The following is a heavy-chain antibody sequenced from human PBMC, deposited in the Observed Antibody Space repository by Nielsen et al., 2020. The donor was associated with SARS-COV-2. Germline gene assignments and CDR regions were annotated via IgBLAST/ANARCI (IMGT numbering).Heavy chain of an antibody. D-gene: IGHD3-22*01. Sequence: ASVKVSCKVSGYTLTELSMHWVRQAPGKGLEWMGGFDPEDGETIYAQKFQGRVTMTEDTSTDTAYMELSSLRAEDTALYTCAKGLMTMKLVIVNDAPDIWGQGTMVTVSS. V-gene: IGHV1-24*01. CDR3: AKGLMTMKLVIVNDAPDI. CDR1: GYTLTELS. CDR2: FDPEDGET. J-gene: IGHJ3*02.